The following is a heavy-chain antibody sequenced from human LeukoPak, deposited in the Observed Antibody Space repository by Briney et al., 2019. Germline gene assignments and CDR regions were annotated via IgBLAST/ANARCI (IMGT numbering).Heavy chain of an antibody. D-gene: IGHD2-21*02. J-gene: IGHJ6*03. V-gene: IGHV1-69*05. CDR3: ARVGGDHLYYYYMDV. CDR2: IIPIFGTA. Sequence: ASMKDSCKPSGYTFTGYYIHWVRQAPGQGLEWMGGIIPIFGTANYAQKFQGRVTITTDESTSTAYMELSSLRSEDTAVYYCARVGGDHLYYYYMDVWGKGTAVTVSS. CDR1: GYTFTGYY.